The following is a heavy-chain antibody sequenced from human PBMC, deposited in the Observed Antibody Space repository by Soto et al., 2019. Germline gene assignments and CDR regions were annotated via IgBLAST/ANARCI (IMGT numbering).Heavy chain of an antibody. D-gene: IGHD2-2*01. CDR1: GFTFSYYE. J-gene: IGHJ3*02. CDR3: ARDRDCSSASCYNAFDI. CDR2: ISNDGSDK. V-gene: IGHV3-30-3*01. Sequence: GGSLRLSCAASGFTFSYYEMHWVRQAPGKGLEWVALISNDGSDKDYADSVRGRFTISRDNSKNTLYLQMNNLRLEDTALYYCARDRDCSSASCYNAFDIWGQGTMVTVS.